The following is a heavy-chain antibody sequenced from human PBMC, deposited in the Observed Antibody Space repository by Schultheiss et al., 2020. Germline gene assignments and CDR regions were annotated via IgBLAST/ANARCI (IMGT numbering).Heavy chain of an antibody. CDR2: INHSGST. J-gene: IGHJ5*02. V-gene: IGHV4-34*01. CDR3: ARDVWYCSGGSCYGWFDP. CDR1: GGSFSGYY. D-gene: IGHD2-15*01. Sequence: SQTLSLTCAVYGGSFSGYYWSWIRQPPGKGLEWIGEINHSGSTNYNPSLKSRVTISVDTSKNQFSLKLSSVTAADTAVYYCARDVWYCSGGSCYGWFDPWGQGTLVTVSS.